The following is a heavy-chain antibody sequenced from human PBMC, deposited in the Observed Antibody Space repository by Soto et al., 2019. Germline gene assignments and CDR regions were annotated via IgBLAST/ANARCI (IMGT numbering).Heavy chain of an antibody. D-gene: IGHD4-17*01. J-gene: IGHJ6*02. Sequence: PGGSLRLSCAASGFTFSSYAMHWVRQAPGKGLEWVAVISYDGSNKYYADSVKGRFTISRDNSKNTLYLQMNSLRAEDTAVYYCARVRSRGYYYYGMDVWGQGTTVTVSS. CDR1: GFTFSSYA. CDR2: ISYDGSNK. CDR3: ARVRSRGYYYYGMDV. V-gene: IGHV3-30-3*01.